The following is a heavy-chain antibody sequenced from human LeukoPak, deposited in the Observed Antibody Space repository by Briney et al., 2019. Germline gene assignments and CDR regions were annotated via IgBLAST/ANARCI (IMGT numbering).Heavy chain of an antibody. J-gene: IGHJ4*02. CDR1: GYTFTGYY. D-gene: IGHD6-6*01. Sequence: ASVKVSCKASGYTFTGYYMHWVRQAPGQGLEWMGWINPNSGGTNYAQKFQGRVTMTRDTSISTAYMELSRLRSDDTAVYYCARDSSSSVRRDYWGQGTLVTVSS. CDR2: INPNSGGT. CDR3: ARDSSSSVRRDY. V-gene: IGHV1-2*02.